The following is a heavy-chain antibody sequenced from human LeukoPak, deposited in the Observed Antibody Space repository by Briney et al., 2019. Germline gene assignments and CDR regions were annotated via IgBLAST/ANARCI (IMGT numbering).Heavy chain of an antibody. Sequence: SETLSLTCAVYGGSFRGYYWSWIRQPPGKGLEWIGEINHSGSTNYNPSLKSRVTISVDTSKNQFSLKLSSVTAADTAVYYCARATDDFWSGYKFDPWGQGTLVTVSS. J-gene: IGHJ5*02. D-gene: IGHD3-3*01. CDR3: ARATDDFWSGYKFDP. CDR2: INHSGST. V-gene: IGHV4-34*01. CDR1: GGSFRGYY.